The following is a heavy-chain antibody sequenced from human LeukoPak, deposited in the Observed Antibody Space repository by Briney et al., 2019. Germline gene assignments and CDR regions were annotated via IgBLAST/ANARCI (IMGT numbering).Heavy chain of an antibody. CDR2: IYCSGST. D-gene: IGHD3-3*01. CDR3: ARGSFGVVYGMDV. Sequence: SQTLSLTCTVSGGSISSGGYYWSWIRQHPGKGLEWIGYIYCSGSTYYNPSLKSRVTISVDTSKNQFSLKLSSVTAADTAVYYCARGSFGVVYGMDVWGQGTTVTVSS. CDR1: GGSISSGGYY. J-gene: IGHJ6*02. V-gene: IGHV4-31*03.